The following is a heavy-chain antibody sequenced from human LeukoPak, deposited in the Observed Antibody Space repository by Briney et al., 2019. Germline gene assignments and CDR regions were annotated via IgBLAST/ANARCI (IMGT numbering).Heavy chain of an antibody. CDR1: GFTFSSYS. D-gene: IGHD6-13*01. CDR3: ARDPGSIAAAGTVDY. V-gene: IGHV3-21*01. J-gene: IGHJ4*02. CDR2: ISSSSSYI. Sequence: GGSLRLSCAASGFTFSSYSMNWVRQAPGKGLEWVSSISSSSSYIYYADSVKGRFTISRDNAKNSLYLQMNSLRAEDTAVYYCARDPGSIAAAGTVDYWGQGTLVTVSS.